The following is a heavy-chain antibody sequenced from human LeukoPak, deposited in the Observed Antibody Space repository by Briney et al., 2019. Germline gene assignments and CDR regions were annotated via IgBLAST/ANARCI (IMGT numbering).Heavy chain of an antibody. CDR2: IYYSGST. CDR3: ARHPSGYSSSWSFY. CDR1: GGSISSSSYY. V-gene: IGHV4-39*01. J-gene: IGHJ4*02. Sequence: PSETLSLTCTVSGGSISSSSYYWGWIRQPPGKGLEWIASIYYSGSTYYNPSLKSRVTLSVDTSKNRFSLKLSSVTAADTAVYYCARHPSGYSSSWSFYWGQGTLVTVSS. D-gene: IGHD6-13*01.